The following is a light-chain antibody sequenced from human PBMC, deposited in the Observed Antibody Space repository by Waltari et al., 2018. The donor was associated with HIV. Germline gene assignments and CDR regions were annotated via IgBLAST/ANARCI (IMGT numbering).Light chain of an antibody. CDR3: QQVKSYPTT. V-gene: IGKV1-9*01. Sequence: DIQLTQFPSFLSASIGDRVTITCRASQGISNYVAWYQQKPGKAPNLLIYAASTLQTGVPSRFSCSGSGTEFTLTISSLQPEDFAAYYCQQVKSYPTTFGGGTKVEIK. CDR2: AAS. CDR1: QGISNY. J-gene: IGKJ4*01.